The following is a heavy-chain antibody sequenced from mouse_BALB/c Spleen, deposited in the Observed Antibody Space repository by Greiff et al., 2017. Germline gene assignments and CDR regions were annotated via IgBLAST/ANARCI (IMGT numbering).Heavy chain of an antibody. CDR2: IDPANGNT. V-gene: IGHV14-3*02. CDR1: GFNIKDTY. J-gene: IGHJ3*01. Sequence: EVKLQESGAELVKPGASVKLSCTASGFNIKDTYMHWVKQRPEQGLEWIGRIDPANGNTKYDPKFQGKATITADTSSNTAYLQLSSLTSEDTAVYYCASYEPFAYWGQGTLVTVSA. D-gene: IGHD2-12*01. CDR3: ASYEPFAY.